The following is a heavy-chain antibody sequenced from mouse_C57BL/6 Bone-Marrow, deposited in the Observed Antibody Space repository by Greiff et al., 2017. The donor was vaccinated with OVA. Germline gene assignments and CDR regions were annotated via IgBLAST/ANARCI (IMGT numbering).Heavy chain of an antibody. V-gene: IGHV1-64*01. J-gene: IGHJ2*01. Sequence: QVQLQQPGAELVKPGASVKLSCTASGFTFTSYGMHWVRQRPGQGLEWIGLIHTNSGSTNYNEKFKSKATLTVDKSSSTAYMQLSSLTSEGSAVYDCARRLYYYFGNWGQGTTLTVSS. CDR3: ARRLYYYFGN. CDR1: GFTFTSYG. CDR2: IHTNSGST. D-gene: IGHD1-1*01.